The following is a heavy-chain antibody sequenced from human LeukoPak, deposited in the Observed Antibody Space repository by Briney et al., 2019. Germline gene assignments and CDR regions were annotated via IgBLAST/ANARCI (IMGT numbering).Heavy chain of an antibody. J-gene: IGHJ4*02. Sequence: GGSLRLSCAASGFTLSSYDMHWVRQAPGKGLEWVAVISYDGSNKYYADSVKGRFAISRDNSKNTLYLQMNSLRAEDTAVYYCAKSPLGSCSGAVCYPFDYWGQGTLVTVSS. CDR3: AKSPLGSCSGAVCYPFDY. D-gene: IGHD2-15*01. CDR1: GFTLSSYD. V-gene: IGHV3-30*18. CDR2: ISYDGSNK.